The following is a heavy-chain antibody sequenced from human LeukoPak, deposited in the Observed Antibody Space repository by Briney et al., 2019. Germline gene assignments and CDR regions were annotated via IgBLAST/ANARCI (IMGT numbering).Heavy chain of an antibody. V-gene: IGHV3-9*01. J-gene: IGHJ6*03. CDR3: ARDAHHDYYYTDV. CDR1: GFTFVDYA. CDR2: ISWNSGSI. D-gene: IGHD1-14*01. Sequence: TGGSLRLSCAASGFTFVDYAMHWVRQAPGKGLEWVSGISWNSGSIGYADSVKGRFTISRDNPKNSLYLQMNSLRAEDTAVYYCARDAHHDYYYTDVWGKGTTVTVSS.